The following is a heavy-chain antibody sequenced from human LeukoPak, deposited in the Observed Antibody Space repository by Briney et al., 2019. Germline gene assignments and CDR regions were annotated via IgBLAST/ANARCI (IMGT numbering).Heavy chain of an antibody. CDR2: ISFDGTNK. Sequence: PGGSLRLSCAASGFTFSSYAMHWVRQAPGKGLEWVAVISFDGTNKYYTDSVKGRFSISRDNSKNTLYLEMDSLRAEDTAVYYCARAVAGQVYFQHWGQGTLVTVSS. CDR1: GFTFSSYA. J-gene: IGHJ1*01. CDR3: ARAVAGQVYFQH. V-gene: IGHV3-30*10. D-gene: IGHD6-19*01.